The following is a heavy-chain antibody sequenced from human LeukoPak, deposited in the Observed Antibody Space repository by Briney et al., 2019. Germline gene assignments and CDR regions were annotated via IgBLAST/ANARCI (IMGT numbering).Heavy chain of an antibody. Sequence: SETLSLTCTVSGGSISSSYSYWGWILQPPGKGLEWIGNIYYSGSTYYNPSLKSRVTISVDTSKNHFSLKLNSVTAADTAVYYCAREVHYYYGSGSYSTFFDYWGQGTLVTVSS. J-gene: IGHJ4*02. CDR1: GGSISSSYSY. CDR2: IYYSGST. D-gene: IGHD3-10*01. V-gene: IGHV4-39*07. CDR3: AREVHYYYGSGSYSTFFDY.